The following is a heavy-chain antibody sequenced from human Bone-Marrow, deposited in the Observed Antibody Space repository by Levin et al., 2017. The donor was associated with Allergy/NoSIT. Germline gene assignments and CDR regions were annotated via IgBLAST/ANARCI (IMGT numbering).Heavy chain of an antibody. CDR2: INPVNGNT. CDR1: GSSFTYYA. CDR3: AREVIPRGSSRQWLPLDWFDP. Sequence: GESLKISCKASGSSFTYYAIHWVRQAPGQRLEWMGWINPVNGNTKYSQNFQGRVTITKDTSASTVYVELSSLRSEDTAVYYCAREVIPRGSSRQWLPLDWFDPWGQGTLVTVSS. J-gene: IGHJ5*02. V-gene: IGHV1-3*01. D-gene: IGHD5-12*01.